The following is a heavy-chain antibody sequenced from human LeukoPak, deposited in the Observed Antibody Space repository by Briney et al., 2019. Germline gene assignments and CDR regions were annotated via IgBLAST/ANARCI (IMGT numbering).Heavy chain of an antibody. CDR2: ISGSGGST. J-gene: IGHJ5*02. CDR1: GFTFSSYA. CDR3: ARQGGLGNYATGSWFDP. V-gene: IGHV3-23*01. D-gene: IGHD1-7*01. Sequence: GGSLRLSCAASGFTFSSYATSWVRQAPGKGLEWVSAISGSGGSTYYADSVKGRFTISRDNSKNTLCLQMDSLRAEDTAMYYCARQGGLGNYATGSWFDPWGQGTLVTVSS.